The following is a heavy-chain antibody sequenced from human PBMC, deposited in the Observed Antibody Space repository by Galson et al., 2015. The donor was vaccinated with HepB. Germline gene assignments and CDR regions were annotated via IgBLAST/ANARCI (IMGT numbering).Heavy chain of an antibody. Sequence: SVKVSCKASGHTFTSYYMHWAPQAPGQGLEWVGIINPSGGSTSYAQKFQGRVTMTRDTSTSTVYMELSSLRSEDTAVYYCAREGDCSSTSCSWFDPWGQGTLVTVSS. D-gene: IGHD2-2*01. CDR3: AREGDCSSTSCSWFDP. V-gene: IGHV1-46*01. CDR1: GHTFTSYY. J-gene: IGHJ5*02. CDR2: INPSGGST.